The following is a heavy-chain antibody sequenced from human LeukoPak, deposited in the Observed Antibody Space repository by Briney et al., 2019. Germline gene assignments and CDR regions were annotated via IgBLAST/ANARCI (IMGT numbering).Heavy chain of an antibody. CDR3: ARGSRRLRRFDY. Sequence: ASVKVSCKASGYTFTSYDINWVRQTTGQGGEWMGWMNPNSGNTGYAQKFQGRVTITRNTSISTAYMELSSLRSEDTAVYYCARGSRRLRRFDYWGQGTLVTVSS. V-gene: IGHV1-8*03. J-gene: IGHJ4*02. D-gene: IGHD4-17*01. CDR2: MNPNSGNT. CDR1: GYTFTSYD.